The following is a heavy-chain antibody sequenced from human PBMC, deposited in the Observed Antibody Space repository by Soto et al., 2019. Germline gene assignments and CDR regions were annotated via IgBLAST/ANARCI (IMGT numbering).Heavy chain of an antibody. CDR3: ARDLGPPNWFDS. J-gene: IGHJ5*01. D-gene: IGHD2-8*01. V-gene: IGHV1-18*01. Sequence: QVQLVQSGAEMKQPGASVKVSCKTSGYAFSGYRLSWVRQGPGQGLVWMGWISGYNGNTDYAQKFQGRVTMTTDTSTSTAYMELRSLRSDDTAVYYCARDLGPPNWFDSWGQGTLVTVSS. CDR1: GYAFSGYR. CDR2: ISGYNGNT.